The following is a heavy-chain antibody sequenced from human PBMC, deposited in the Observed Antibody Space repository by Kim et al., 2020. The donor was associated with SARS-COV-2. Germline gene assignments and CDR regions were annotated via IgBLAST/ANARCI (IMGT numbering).Heavy chain of an antibody. D-gene: IGHD3-16*02. V-gene: IGHV3-9*01. Sequence: RFTISRDNAKNSLYLQMNSLRAEDTALYYCAKVSFRDDYVWGVYRYYFDYWGQGTLVTVSS. CDR3: AKVSFRDDYVWGVYRYYFDY. J-gene: IGHJ4*02.